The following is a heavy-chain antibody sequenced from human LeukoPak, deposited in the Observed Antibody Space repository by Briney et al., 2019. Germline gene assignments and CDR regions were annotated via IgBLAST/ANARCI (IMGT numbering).Heavy chain of an antibody. CDR1: GFTFSSYD. D-gene: IGHD6-19*01. CDR2: IGTAGDT. J-gene: IGHJ4*02. V-gene: IGHV3-13*01. Sequence: GGSLRLSCAASGFTFSSYDMDWVRQATGKGLEWFSAIGTAGDTYYPGSVKGRFTISRENAKNSLYLQMNSLRAGDTAVYYCARADSSGWYGASIDYWGQGTLVTVSS. CDR3: ARADSSGWYGASIDY.